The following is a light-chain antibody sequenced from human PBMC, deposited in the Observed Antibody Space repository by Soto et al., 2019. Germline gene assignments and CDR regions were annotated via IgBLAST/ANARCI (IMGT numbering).Light chain of an antibody. CDR2: DAS. CDR3: QQRSNWLPYT. CDR1: QSVSSY. Sequence: EIVLTQSPATLSLSPGERATLSCRASQSVSSYLAWYQQKPGQAPRLLIYDASNRATGIPARFSGSGSGTDFTLTIGSPEPDDFAVYYCQQRSNWLPYTFGQGTKLEIK. V-gene: IGKV3-11*01. J-gene: IGKJ2*01.